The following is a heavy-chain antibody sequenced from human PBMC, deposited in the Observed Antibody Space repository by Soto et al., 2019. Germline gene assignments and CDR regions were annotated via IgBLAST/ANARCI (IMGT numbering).Heavy chain of an antibody. Sequence: ASVKVSCKASGYTFTNYAVGWVRQAPGQGLEWMGWISGYDGNANYAQSLQDRVTMTTDTSASTVYMDLRSLRSDDTAVYYCARCVQSIRCYKGFDYWGQGTPVTVSS. CDR3: ARCVQSIRCYKGFDY. J-gene: IGHJ4*02. V-gene: IGHV1-18*01. CDR1: GYTFTNYA. D-gene: IGHD3-3*02. CDR2: ISGYDGNA.